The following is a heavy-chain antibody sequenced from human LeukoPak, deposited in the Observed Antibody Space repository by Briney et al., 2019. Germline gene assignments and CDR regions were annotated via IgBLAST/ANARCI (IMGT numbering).Heavy chain of an antibody. Sequence: SETLSLTCAVSGGSFSGYYWYWIRQPPGKGLERIGEINRGESTNYNPSLKSRATLSVDTSKNQFSLKLTSVTAADTAVYYCARGRTYYYDTSGYYPSIYYGMDVWGQGTTVIVSS. CDR2: INRGEST. V-gene: IGHV4-34*01. CDR1: GGSFSGYY. D-gene: IGHD3-22*01. J-gene: IGHJ6*02. CDR3: ARGRTYYYDTSGYYPSIYYGMDV.